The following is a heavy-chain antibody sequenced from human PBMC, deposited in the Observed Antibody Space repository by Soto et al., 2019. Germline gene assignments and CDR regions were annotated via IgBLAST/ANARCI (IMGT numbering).Heavy chain of an antibody. V-gene: IGHV1-3*01. J-gene: IGHJ6*02. CDR1: GYTFTSYA. CDR2: INAGNGNT. Sequence: ASVKVSCKASGYTFTSYAMYSVRQAPGQRLEWMGWINAGNGNTKYSQKFQGRVTITRDTSASTAYMELSSLRSEDTAVYYCARDYDFWSGYPHYYYYGMDVWGQGTTVTVSS. CDR3: ARDYDFWSGYPHYYYYGMDV. D-gene: IGHD3-3*01.